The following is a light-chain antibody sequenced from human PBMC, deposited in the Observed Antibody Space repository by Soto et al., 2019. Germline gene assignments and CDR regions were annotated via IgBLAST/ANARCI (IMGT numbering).Light chain of an antibody. CDR2: AAS. CDR1: QAISNS. Sequence: DIQMTQSPSSLSASMGDRVAITCRASQAISNSLAWYQQKPGKPPKLLIYAASTLQSGVPSRFSGSGSGTDFTLTISGLQPEDLATYYCQRYNTDRPTFGQGTRLGIK. V-gene: IGKV1-27*01. J-gene: IGKJ5*01. CDR3: QRYNTDRPT.